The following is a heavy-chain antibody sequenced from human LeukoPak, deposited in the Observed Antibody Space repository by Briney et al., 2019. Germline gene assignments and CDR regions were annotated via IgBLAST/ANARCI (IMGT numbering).Heavy chain of an antibody. CDR1: GFTFSSYG. V-gene: IGHV3-30*02. CDR3: AKGLGRAPIYFDY. J-gene: IGHJ4*02. Sequence: GGSLRLSCAASGFTFSSYGMHWVRQAPGKGLEWVAVIWYGGSNKYYADSVKGRFTISRDNSKNTLYLQMNSLRAEDTAVYYCAKGLGRAPIYFDYWGQGTLVTVSS. CDR2: IWYGGSNK.